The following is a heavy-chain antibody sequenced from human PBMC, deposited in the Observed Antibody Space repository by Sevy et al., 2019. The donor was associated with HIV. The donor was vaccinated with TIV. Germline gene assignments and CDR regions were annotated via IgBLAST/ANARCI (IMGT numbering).Heavy chain of an antibody. CDR2: ISGSGTRT. J-gene: IGHJ6*03. CDR1: GFSFDSYG. D-gene: IGHD3-22*01. Sequence: GGSLRLSCAVSGFSFDSYGMTWVRQAPGKGLEWVSAISGSGTRTYYADSVKGGFIISRDNSKNTLDLQMNSLRAEDTAIYYWAKGGGGHYDPDEIAYYFYYYNMDVWGKGTTVTVSS. V-gene: IGHV3-23*01. CDR3: AKGGGGHYDPDEIAYYFYYYNMDV.